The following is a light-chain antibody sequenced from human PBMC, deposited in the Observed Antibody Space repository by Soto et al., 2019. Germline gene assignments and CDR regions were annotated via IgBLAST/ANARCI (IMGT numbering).Light chain of an antibody. CDR1: QSVSSN. J-gene: IGKJ1*01. Sequence: EIVMRQSPATLSSSPGETATLSCRASQSVSSNLAWYQQKPGQAPRLLIYGASTRATGIPARFSGSGSGKEFTLTISSLQSEDFAVYYCQQYNNWPPWTFGQGTKVDIK. CDR2: GAS. CDR3: QQYNNWPPWT. V-gene: IGKV3-15*01.